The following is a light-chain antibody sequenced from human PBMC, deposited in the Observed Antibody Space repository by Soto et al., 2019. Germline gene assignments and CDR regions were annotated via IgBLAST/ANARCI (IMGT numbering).Light chain of an antibody. J-gene: IGLJ1*01. CDR2: DVN. V-gene: IGLV2-8*01. CDR3: ASYAGNNKGV. Sequence: QSVLTQPPSASGSPGQSVTISCTGTSSDVGGSDFVSWYQQHPGKAPKLIIYDVNKRPSGVPGRFPASKSGNTASLTVSGLQADDEAHYYFASYAGNNKGVFGTGTKVTV. CDR1: SSDVGGSDF.